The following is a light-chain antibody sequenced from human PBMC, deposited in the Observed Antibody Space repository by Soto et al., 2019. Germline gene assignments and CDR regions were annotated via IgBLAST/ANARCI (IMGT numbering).Light chain of an antibody. Sequence: EIVLTQSPATLSFSPWERSTLSCRASQSISSNLAWYQQKPGQAPRLLIYGASTRATGIPARFTGSGSGTEFTLTISSLQSEDFAVYYCQQYNNWPLTFGGGTKVDIK. CDR3: QQYNNWPLT. CDR1: QSISSN. J-gene: IGKJ4*01. V-gene: IGKV3-15*01. CDR2: GAS.